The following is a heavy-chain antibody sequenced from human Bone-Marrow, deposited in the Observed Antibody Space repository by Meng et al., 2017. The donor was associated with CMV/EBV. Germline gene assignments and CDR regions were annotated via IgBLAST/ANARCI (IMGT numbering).Heavy chain of an antibody. CDR1: GGPVSSGSYY. Sequence: SETLSLTCTVSGGPVSSGSYYWSWIRQPPGKGLEWIGYIYYSGSTNYNPPLKSRVTISVDTSKNQFSLKLSSVTAADTAVYYCARENVVPAARLPYYYGMDVWGQGTTVTVSS. V-gene: IGHV4-61*01. CDR2: IYYSGST. CDR3: ARENVVPAARLPYYYGMDV. J-gene: IGHJ6*02. D-gene: IGHD2-2*01.